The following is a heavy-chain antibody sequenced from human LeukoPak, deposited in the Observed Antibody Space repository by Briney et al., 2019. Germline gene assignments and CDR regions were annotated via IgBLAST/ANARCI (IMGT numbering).Heavy chain of an antibody. Sequence: ASVKVSCKASGYTFTSYGISWVRQAPGQGLEWMGGIIPIFGTANYAQKFQGRVTITADESTSTAYMELSSLRSEDTAVYYCAREIGYYGSGSSFDYWGQGTLVTVSS. CDR1: GYTFTSYG. V-gene: IGHV1-69*13. CDR2: IIPIFGTA. CDR3: AREIGYYGSGSSFDY. J-gene: IGHJ4*02. D-gene: IGHD3-10*01.